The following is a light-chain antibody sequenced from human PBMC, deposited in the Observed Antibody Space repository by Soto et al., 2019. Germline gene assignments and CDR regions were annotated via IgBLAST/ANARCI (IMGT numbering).Light chain of an antibody. CDR3: QQYNSYPWT. CDR1: QSISSW. Sequence: DIQMPQSPSTLSASVGDRATITSRASQSISSWLAWYQQKPGKAPKLLIYKASSLESGVPSRFSGSGSGTEFTLTISSLQPDDFAAYYCQQYNSYPWTFGQGTKVEIK. V-gene: IGKV1-5*03. J-gene: IGKJ1*01. CDR2: KAS.